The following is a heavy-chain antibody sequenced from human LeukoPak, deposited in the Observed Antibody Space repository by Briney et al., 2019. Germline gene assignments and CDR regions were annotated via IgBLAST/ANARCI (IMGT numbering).Heavy chain of an antibody. CDR2: IYWDDDK. CDR1: GFSLSTIGMG. J-gene: IGHJ4*02. D-gene: IGHD6-13*01. CDR3: AHSPRRGSWYWNSALYFDY. Sequence: SGPTLVNPTQTLTLTCTFSGFSLSTIGMGVGWIRQPPGKALEWLALIYWDDDKRYSPSLKSRLTITKDTSKNQVVLTMTNMDPVDTATYYCAHSPRRGSWYWNSALYFDYWGQGTLVTVSS. V-gene: IGHV2-5*02.